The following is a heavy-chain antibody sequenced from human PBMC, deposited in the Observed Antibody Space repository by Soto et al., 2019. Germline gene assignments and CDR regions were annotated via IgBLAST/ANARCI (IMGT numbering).Heavy chain of an antibody. Sequence: PSETLSLTCTVSGGSISSGGYYWSWIRQHPGKGLEWIGYIYYSGSTYYNPSLKSRVTISVDTSKNQFSLKLSSVTAADTAVYYCARDGGDQPRRYYYYYMDVWGKGTTVPVSS. J-gene: IGHJ6*03. CDR1: GGSISSGGYY. D-gene: IGHD3-16*01. CDR2: IYYSGST. V-gene: IGHV4-31*03. CDR3: ARDGGDQPRRYYYYYMDV.